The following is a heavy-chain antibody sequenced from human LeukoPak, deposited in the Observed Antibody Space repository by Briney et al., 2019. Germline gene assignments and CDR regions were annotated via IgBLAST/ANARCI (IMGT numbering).Heavy chain of an antibody. CDR2: ISYSATT. J-gene: IGHJ4*02. CDR1: GGSIRGDY. Sequence: SETLSLTCTVPGGSIRGDYWSWIRQPPGKGLEWIGYISYSATTNYNPSLKSRVSFSIDTSKNQFSLKLTSVSAADTAVYFCATGHSSGWFDYWGQGTLVSVSS. V-gene: IGHV4-59*01. CDR3: ATGHSSGWFDY. D-gene: IGHD6-19*01.